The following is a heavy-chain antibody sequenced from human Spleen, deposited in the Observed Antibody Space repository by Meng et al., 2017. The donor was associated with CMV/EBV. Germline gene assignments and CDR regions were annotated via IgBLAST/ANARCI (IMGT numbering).Heavy chain of an antibody. V-gene: IGHV4-4*02. CDR1: GGSVSSSTW. CDR2: IYDSGIT. J-gene: IGHJ4*02. CDR3: ARNGYYSLDY. D-gene: IGHD3-22*01. Sequence: LPCAVSGGSVSSSTWWSWVCQPPGKWLEWIGEIYDSGITTYNPSLKSRVTISLDESKNDFSLKLRSVTAADTAVYYCARNGYYSLDYWSQGTLVTVSS.